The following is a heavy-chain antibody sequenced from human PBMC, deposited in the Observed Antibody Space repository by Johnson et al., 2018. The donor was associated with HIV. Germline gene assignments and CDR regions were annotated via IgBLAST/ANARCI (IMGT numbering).Heavy chain of an antibody. J-gene: IGHJ3*02. CDR3: AGGFYYGSGSYHGAFDI. Sequence: VQLVESGGGLVKPGGSLRLSCAASGFTFSDYYMSWIRQAPGKGLEWVANIKQDGSEKYYVDSVKGRFTISRDNAKNSLFLQMNSLRAEDTAVYYCAGGFYYGSGSYHGAFDIWGQGTMVTVSS. V-gene: IGHV3-7*01. D-gene: IGHD3-10*01. CDR2: IKQDGSEK. CDR1: GFTFSDYY.